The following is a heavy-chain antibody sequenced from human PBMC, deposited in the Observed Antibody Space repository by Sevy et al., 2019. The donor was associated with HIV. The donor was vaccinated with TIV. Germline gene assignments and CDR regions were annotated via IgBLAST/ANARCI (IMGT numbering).Heavy chain of an antibody. D-gene: IGHD2-2*01. Sequence: GGSLRLSCSASGLTFSDYYMTWIRQAPGKGLECISYISNSGNTVYIADSVKGRFTVSRDNAKKSLYLQLNSLGDEDTAVYYCARDNYCISGDGCHGYGLDVWGQGTTVTVSS. CDR3: ARDNYCISGDGCHGYGLDV. CDR1: GLTFSDYY. V-gene: IGHV3-11*01. J-gene: IGHJ6*02. CDR2: ISNSGNTV.